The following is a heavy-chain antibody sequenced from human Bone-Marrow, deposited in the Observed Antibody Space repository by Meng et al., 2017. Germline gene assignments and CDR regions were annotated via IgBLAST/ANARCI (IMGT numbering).Heavy chain of an antibody. Sequence: GESLKISCAASGFTFSSYAMNWVRQAPGKGLQWVSYISSTGSTIYYADSVKGRFTISRDNAKNSLYLQMNSLRAEDTAVYYCARVDHHDAFDYWGQGTMVTVSS. J-gene: IGHJ4*02. D-gene: IGHD1-14*01. CDR3: ARVDHHDAFDY. CDR2: ISSTGSTI. V-gene: IGHV3-48*03. CDR1: GFTFSSYA.